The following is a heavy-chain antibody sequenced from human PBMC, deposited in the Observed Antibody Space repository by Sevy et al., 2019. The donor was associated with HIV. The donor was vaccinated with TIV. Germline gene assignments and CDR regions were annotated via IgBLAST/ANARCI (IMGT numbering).Heavy chain of an antibody. CDR2: IYTSGST. CDR1: GGSISSYY. D-gene: IGHD6-13*01. Sequence: SETLSLTCTVSGGSISSYYWSWIRQPAGKGLEWIGRIYTSGSTNYNPSLKSRVTMSVDTSKNQFSLKLSSVTAADTAVYYCERVRYSSSWYYYCMDVWGKGTTVTVSS. J-gene: IGHJ6*03. V-gene: IGHV4-4*07. CDR3: ERVRYSSSWYYYCMDV.